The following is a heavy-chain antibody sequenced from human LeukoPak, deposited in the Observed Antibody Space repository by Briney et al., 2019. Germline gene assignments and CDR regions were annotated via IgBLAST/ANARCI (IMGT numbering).Heavy chain of an antibody. J-gene: IGHJ3*02. CDR1: GFTFSSYW. Sequence: PGGSLRLSCAASGFTFSSYWMHWVRQAPGKWLVWVSRINSDGSSTSYADSVKGRFTISRDNAKNTLYLQMNSLRAEDTAVYYCARDLRGCSSTSCSIWGQGTMVTVSS. D-gene: IGHD2-2*01. V-gene: IGHV3-74*01. CDR2: INSDGSST. CDR3: ARDLRGCSSTSCSI.